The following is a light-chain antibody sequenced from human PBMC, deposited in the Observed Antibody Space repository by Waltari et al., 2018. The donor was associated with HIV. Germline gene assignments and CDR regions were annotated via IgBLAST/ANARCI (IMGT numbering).Light chain of an antibody. CDR3: LQYARSPRT. J-gene: IGKJ1*01. CDR2: DAS. V-gene: IGKV3-20*01. Sequence: LSCGASQSISNSLAWYQQKPGQAPRLLVYDASIRATGIPDRFSGSGSGTYFTLTITRLEPEDFALYFCLQYARSPRTFGQGTKVEIK. CDR1: QSISNS.